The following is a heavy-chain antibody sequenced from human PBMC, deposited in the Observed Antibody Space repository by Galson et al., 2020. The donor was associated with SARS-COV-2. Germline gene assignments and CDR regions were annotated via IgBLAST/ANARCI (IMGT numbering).Heavy chain of an antibody. D-gene: IGHD3-16*02. CDR1: GFTFSDYA. CDR3: AKDLTYDYLWGTSRPPLDY. CDR2: ISTVGGST. V-gene: IGHV3-23*01. J-gene: IGHJ4*02. Sequence: GGSLRLSCKASGFTFSDYAMSWVRQAPVKGLEWVSYISTVGGSTYYADSVKGRYTISRDNSQKTLYLHIHSLRAEDAATYYCAKDLTYDYLWGTSRPPLDYWGRGTRVTVSS.